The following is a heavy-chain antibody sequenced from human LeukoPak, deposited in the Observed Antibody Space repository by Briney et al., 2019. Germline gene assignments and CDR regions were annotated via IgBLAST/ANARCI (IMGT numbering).Heavy chain of an antibody. CDR3: ARDATVRGPYGGHHFYSYMDV. V-gene: IGHV1-69*13. J-gene: IGHJ6*03. D-gene: IGHD3-10*01. Sequence: SVKVSCKASGYTFTTYNINWVRQAPGQGLEWIGDIIPIFDTANYAQKFQGRVTITADESATTSYMELSSLRSEDTAVYYCARDATVRGPYGGHHFYSYMDVWGKGTTVTISS. CDR2: IIPIFDTA. CDR1: GYTFTTYN.